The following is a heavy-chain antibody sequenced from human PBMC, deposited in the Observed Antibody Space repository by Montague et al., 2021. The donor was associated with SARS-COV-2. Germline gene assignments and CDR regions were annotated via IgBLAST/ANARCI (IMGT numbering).Heavy chain of an antibody. J-gene: IGHJ4*02. D-gene: IGHD3-10*01. CDR3: ARAYGSGSYPNDY. Sequence: SLRLSFSASGFTFSNYAMHWVRQAPGKGLEWVAVISYDGTIKYYADSVKGRFTISRDNSKNTLDLQMNSLRGDDTAVYYCARAYGSGSYPNDYWGQGTLVTVSS. V-gene: IGHV3-30*04. CDR1: GFTFSNYA. CDR2: ISYDGTIK.